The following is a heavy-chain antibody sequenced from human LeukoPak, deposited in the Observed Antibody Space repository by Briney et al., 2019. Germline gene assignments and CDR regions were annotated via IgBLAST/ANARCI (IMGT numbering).Heavy chain of an antibody. CDR3: ARDYSNYGFDY. Sequence: GGSLRLSCAASGFTVSSNYMSWVRQAPGKGLEWVSVIYSGDSTYYADSVKGRFTISRDNSKNTLYLQVNSLRAEDTAVYYCARDYSNYGFDYWGQGTLVTVSS. V-gene: IGHV3-66*01. J-gene: IGHJ4*02. CDR1: GFTVSSNY. CDR2: IYSGDST. D-gene: IGHD4-11*01.